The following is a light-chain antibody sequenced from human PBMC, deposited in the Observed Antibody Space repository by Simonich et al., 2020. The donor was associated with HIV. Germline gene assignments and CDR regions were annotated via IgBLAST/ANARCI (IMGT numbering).Light chain of an antibody. CDR1: SSDVGAYAF. J-gene: IGLJ3*02. V-gene: IGLV2-14*03. CDR3: SSYTSSSTLGV. Sequence: QSALTQPASVSGSPGQSITISCTGTSSDVGAYAFVSWYQHHPGKAPKVIISDVYSRPSGVSNRFSGSKSGNTASLTISGLQAEDEADYYCSSYTSSSTLGVFGGGTKLTVL. CDR2: DVY.